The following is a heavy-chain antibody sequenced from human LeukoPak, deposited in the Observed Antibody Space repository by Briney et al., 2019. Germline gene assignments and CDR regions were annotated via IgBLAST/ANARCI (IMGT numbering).Heavy chain of an antibody. CDR2: IGWCWCCT. CDR3: ALGLRYCSSTSCYPYAFDI. Sequence: GGSLSLTCVASGLTFSRYVLRWLRQPAGKGREWVAGIGWCWCCTYYADSVKGRSTIPRHNSTNTLYVQMNSLRAADTAVYYCALGLRYCSSTSCYPYAFDIWGQGTMVTVSS. J-gene: IGHJ3*02. CDR1: GLTFSRYV. V-gene: IGHV3-23*01. D-gene: IGHD2-2*01.